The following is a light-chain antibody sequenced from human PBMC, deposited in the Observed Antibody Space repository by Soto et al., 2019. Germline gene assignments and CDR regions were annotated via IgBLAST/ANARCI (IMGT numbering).Light chain of an antibody. CDR1: QSVTSN. V-gene: IGKV3D-15*01. J-gene: IGKJ1*01. Sequence: EIVMTQSPATLSVSPGERATLSCSASQSVTSNLAWYQQKTGQAPRLLIYGASTRATGIPGRFSGSGSGTGFNLTISSLQSEDFAVYYCQQYNNWPRTFGQGTKVDIK. CDR3: QQYNNWPRT. CDR2: GAS.